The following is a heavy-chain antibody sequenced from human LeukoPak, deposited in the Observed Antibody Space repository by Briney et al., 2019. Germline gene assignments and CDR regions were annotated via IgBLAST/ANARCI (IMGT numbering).Heavy chain of an antibody. V-gene: IGHV4-61*02. Sequence: SETLSLTCTVSSGSISSSNYYWSWIRQPAGKGLEWIGRIYTSGSTNYNPSLKSRVTISVDTSKNQFSLKLSSVTAADTAVYYCARERAYYDILPRWFDPWGQGSLVTVSS. D-gene: IGHD3-9*01. CDR3: ARERAYYDILPRWFDP. CDR1: SGSISSSNYY. CDR2: IYTSGST. J-gene: IGHJ5*02.